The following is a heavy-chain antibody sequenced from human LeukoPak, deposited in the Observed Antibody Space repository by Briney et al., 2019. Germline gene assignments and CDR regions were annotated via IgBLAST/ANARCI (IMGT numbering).Heavy chain of an antibody. Sequence: PGGSLRLSCSASGFTFSSYAMHWVRQAPGKGLEWVANIKKDGSEKHYVDSVKGRFTISRDNAKNSLYLQMSSLRAEDTAVYHCVTDVSGSLGDWGQGTLVTVSS. J-gene: IGHJ4*02. D-gene: IGHD5-12*01. CDR2: IKKDGSEK. V-gene: IGHV3-7*05. CDR3: VTDVSGSLGD. CDR1: GFTFSSYA.